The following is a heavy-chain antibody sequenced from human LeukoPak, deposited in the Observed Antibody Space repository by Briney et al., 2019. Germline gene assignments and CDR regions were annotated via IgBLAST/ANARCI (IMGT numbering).Heavy chain of an antibody. CDR1: GFTFSSYA. CDR3: GMRGLTFD. CDR2: ISYDGSNK. V-gene: IGHV3-30*07. D-gene: IGHD5-12*01. Sequence: GGSLRLSCAASGFTFSSYAMHWVRQAPGKGLEWVAVISYDGSNKYYADSVRGRFTISRDNAKNSLYLQMNGLRAEDTAVYYCGMRGLTFDWGQGTLVTVSS. J-gene: IGHJ4*02.